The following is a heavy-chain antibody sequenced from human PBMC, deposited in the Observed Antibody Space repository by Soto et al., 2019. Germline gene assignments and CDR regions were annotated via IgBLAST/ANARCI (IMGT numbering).Heavy chain of an antibody. CDR3: ARHPGGIRGYEYFDY. CDR2: IYYSGST. CDR1: GGSISSYY. D-gene: IGHD5-12*01. V-gene: IGHV4-39*01. Sequence: ETLSLTCTVSGGSISSYYWGWIRQPPGKGLEWIGSIYYSGSTYYNPSLKSRVTISVDTAKNQFPLRLSSVTAADTAVYYCARHPGGIRGYEYFDYWGQGPLVTSPQ. J-gene: IGHJ4*02.